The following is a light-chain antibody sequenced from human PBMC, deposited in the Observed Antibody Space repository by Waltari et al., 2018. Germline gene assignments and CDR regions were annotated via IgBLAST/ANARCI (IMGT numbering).Light chain of an antibody. CDR3: QQYNSYSLLT. CDR1: QSISKW. CDR2: EAS. V-gene: IGKV1-5*03. Sequence: DIRMTQSPSTLSASAGDRVIISCRASQSISKWLAWYQHKPGKAPKILIYEASTLQSGVPSRFSGTGSGTDFTLTISSLQPDDFATYYCQQYNSYSLLTFGGGTKVEIK. J-gene: IGKJ4*01.